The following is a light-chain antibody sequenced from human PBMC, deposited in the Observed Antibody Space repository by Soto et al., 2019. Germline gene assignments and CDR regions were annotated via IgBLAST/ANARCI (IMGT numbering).Light chain of an antibody. Sequence: QSVLTQPPSVSGAPGQRVTISCTGSSSNIGAGYDVHWYQQVPGTAPKLLIFGTSNRPSGVPDRFSGSKSGTSASLAITGLQAEDEADYYCQSSDSSLRGSEVFGGGTKVTVL. V-gene: IGLV1-40*01. CDR2: GTS. CDR3: QSSDSSLRGSEV. J-gene: IGLJ2*01. CDR1: SSNIGAGYD.